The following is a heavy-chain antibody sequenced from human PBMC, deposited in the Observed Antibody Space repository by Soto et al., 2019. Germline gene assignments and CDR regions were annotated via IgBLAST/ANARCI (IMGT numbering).Heavy chain of an antibody. Sequence: SETLSLTCTVSGGSISSSSYYWGWIRQPPGKGLEWIGSIYYSGSTYYNPSLKSRVTISVDTSKNQFSLKLSSVTAADTAVYYCARLRRRGVIIPAPLDYWGQGTLVTVSS. J-gene: IGHJ4*02. CDR3: ARLRRRGVIIPAPLDY. CDR1: GGSISSSSYY. CDR2: IYYSGST. V-gene: IGHV4-39*01. D-gene: IGHD3-10*01.